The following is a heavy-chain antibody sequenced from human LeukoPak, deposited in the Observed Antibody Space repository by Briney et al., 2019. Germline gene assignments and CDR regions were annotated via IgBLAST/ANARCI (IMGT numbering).Heavy chain of an antibody. CDR1: GGSISRGSYY. CDR3: ARHPNRIVVVPAAVDY. Sequence: SETLSLTCTVSGGSISRGSYYWGWIRQPPGKGLEWIGSIYYSGSTYYNPSLKSRVTISVDTSKNQFSLKLSSVTAADTAVYYCARHPNRIVVVPAAVDYWGQGTLVTVSS. CDR2: IYYSGST. J-gene: IGHJ4*02. D-gene: IGHD2-2*01. V-gene: IGHV4-39*01.